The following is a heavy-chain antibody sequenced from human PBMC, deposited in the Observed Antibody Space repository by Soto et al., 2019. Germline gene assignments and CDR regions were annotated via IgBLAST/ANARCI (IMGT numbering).Heavy chain of an antibody. J-gene: IGHJ6*02. V-gene: IGHV4-30-4*08. CDR3: AREDDGGDRDYYGLDV. D-gene: IGHD2-21*02. CDR2: IHYSGSI. Sequence: SETLSLTCTVSGGSISYEYYHWTWIRQSPGKGLEWIGYIHYSGSIIYNQSFKSRVTISVDTSKNQFSLQLNSVTAADTAVYFCAREDDGGDRDYYGLDVWGQGTTVTVSS. CDR1: GGSISYEYYH.